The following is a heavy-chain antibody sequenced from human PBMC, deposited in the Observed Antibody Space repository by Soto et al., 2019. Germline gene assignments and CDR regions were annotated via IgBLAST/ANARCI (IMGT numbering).Heavy chain of an antibody. CDR2: IYSGGST. D-gene: IGHD2-2*03. CDR3: ARDTGYCSSTSCLDYGMDV. Sequence: LRLSCAASGFTVSSNYMSWVRQAPGKGLEWVSVIYSGGSTYYADSVKGRFTISRDNSKNTLYLQMNSLRAEDTAVYYCARDTGYCSSTSCLDYGMDVWGQGTTVTVSS. J-gene: IGHJ6*02. V-gene: IGHV3-53*01. CDR1: GFTVSSNY.